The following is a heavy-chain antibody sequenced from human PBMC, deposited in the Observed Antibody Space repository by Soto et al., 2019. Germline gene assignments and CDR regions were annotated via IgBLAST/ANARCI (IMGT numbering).Heavy chain of an antibody. CDR3: AREVTVTTSINWFDP. CDR1: GGSISSGDYY. J-gene: IGHJ5*02. V-gene: IGHV4-30-4*01. Sequence: SETLSLTCTVSGGSISSGDYYWSWIRQPPGKGLEWIGYIYYSGSTYYNPSLKSRVTISVDTSKNQFSLKLSSVTAADTAVYYCAREVTVTTSINWFDPWGQGTLVTVSS. CDR2: IYYSGST. D-gene: IGHD4-17*01.